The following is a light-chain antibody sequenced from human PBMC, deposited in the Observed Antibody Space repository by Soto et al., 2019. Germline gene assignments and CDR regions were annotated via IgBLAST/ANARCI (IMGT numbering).Light chain of an antibody. J-gene: IGLJ2*01. CDR1: SSNIEYND. CDR3: GTWDSSLSAVV. CDR2: DNN. Sequence: QSVLTQPPSVSAAPGQKVTISCSGNSSNIEYNDVSWYQHLPGTAPQLLIYDNNQRPSEIPDRFSGSKSGTSATLDITGLQTGDEAFYYCGTWDSSLSAVVFGGGTQLTVL. V-gene: IGLV1-51*01.